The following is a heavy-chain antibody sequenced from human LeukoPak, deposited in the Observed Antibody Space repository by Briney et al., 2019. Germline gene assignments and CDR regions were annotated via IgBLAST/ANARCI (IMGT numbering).Heavy chain of an antibody. CDR3: AKEVHGSGTLYLDY. V-gene: IGHV3-23*01. CDR1: GFSLSSYA. Sequence: GGSLRLSCAASGFSLSSYAMSWVRQDPGKGPEWVSAISGGGGSTYYADSVKGRFTISRDNGKNTLYLQMNSLRVEDTAVYYCAKEVHGSGTLYLDYWGQGILVTVSS. CDR2: ISGGGGST. J-gene: IGHJ4*02. D-gene: IGHD3-10*01.